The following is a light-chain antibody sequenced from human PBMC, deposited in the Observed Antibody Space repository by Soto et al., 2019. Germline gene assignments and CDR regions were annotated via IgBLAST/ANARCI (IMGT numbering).Light chain of an antibody. Sequence: EIVLTQSPGTLSLSPGERATLSCRASQSVSSSYLAWYQQKPGQAPRLLIYGASSRATGIRDMFSGSGSGTDFTLTISRLEPEDFAVYYCQQYGSSHLFTFGPGTKVDIK. CDR1: QSVSSSY. CDR2: GAS. J-gene: IGKJ3*01. V-gene: IGKV3-20*01. CDR3: QQYGSSHLFT.